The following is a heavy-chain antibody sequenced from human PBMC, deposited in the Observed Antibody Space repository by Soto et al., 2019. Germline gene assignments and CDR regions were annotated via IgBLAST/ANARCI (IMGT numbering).Heavy chain of an antibody. D-gene: IGHD5-18*01. CDR3: ARDPDTSSCANYFDF. CDR1: PGSITSNEYS. V-gene: IGHV4-30-2*01. Sequence: SPALTSTVAPGSITSNEYSLNWIRQAPGKGLEWIGFIYHTVTLYYNPSLKGQVTISLDRSKNLFSLKLSSVTPAHTAVYFCARDPDTSSCANYFDFCGQGTLVTV. CDR2: IYHTVTL. J-gene: IGHJ4*02.